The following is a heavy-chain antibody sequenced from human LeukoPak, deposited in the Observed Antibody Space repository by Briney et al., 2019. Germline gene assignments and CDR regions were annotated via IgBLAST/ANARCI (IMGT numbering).Heavy chain of an antibody. CDR2: INSDGSST. CDR1: GFTFSSYW. Sequence: PGGSLRLSCAASGFTFSSYWMHWVRQAPGKGLVLVSRINSDGSSTSYADSVKGRFTISRDNAKNTLYLQMNSLRAEDTAVYYCASRGERRDYYDSSGYIGDAFDIWGQGTMVTVSS. CDR3: ASRGERRDYYDSSGYIGDAFDI. J-gene: IGHJ3*02. D-gene: IGHD3-22*01. V-gene: IGHV3-74*01.